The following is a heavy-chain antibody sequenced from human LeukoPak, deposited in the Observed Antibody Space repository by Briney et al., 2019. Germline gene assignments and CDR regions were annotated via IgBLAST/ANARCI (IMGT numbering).Heavy chain of an antibody. J-gene: IGHJ6*02. D-gene: IGHD2-2*01. CDR3: ARIVPATASYYYGMDV. CDR2: IYYSGST. V-gene: IGHV4-59*01. Sequence: WVRQPXXKGLEWVGYIYYSGSTNYNPSLKSRVTISVDTSKNQFSLKLSSVTAAGTAVYYCARIVPATASYYYGMDVWGQGTTVTVSS.